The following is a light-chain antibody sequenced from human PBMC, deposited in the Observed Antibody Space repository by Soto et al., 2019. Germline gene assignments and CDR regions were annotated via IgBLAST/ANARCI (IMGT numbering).Light chain of an antibody. V-gene: IGLV2-14*01. CDR2: EVT. CDR1: SSDVGGYNY. Sequence: QSALTQPRSVSGSPGQSVTISCTGTSSDVGGYNYVSWYQQHPGKAPKLIIYEVTNRPSGVSNRFSGSKSGNTASLTISGLQAEDEADYYCSSYTTSSTRVFGPGTKLTVL. J-gene: IGLJ1*01. CDR3: SSYTTSSTRV.